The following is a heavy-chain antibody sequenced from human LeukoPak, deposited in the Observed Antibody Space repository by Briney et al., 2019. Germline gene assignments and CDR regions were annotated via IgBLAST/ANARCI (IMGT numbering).Heavy chain of an antibody. J-gene: IGHJ6*02. CDR1: GGSIGKYH. V-gene: IGHV4-59*08. CDR3: ARIYSSSWYNPYYYYGMDV. Sequence: PSETLSLTCSVSGGSIGKYHWTWIRQPPGKGLEWIGYIYYSGSTYYNPSLKSRVTISVDTSKNQFSLKLSSVTAADTAVYYCARIYSSSWYNPYYYYGMDVWGQGTTVTVSS. D-gene: IGHD6-13*01. CDR2: IYYSGST.